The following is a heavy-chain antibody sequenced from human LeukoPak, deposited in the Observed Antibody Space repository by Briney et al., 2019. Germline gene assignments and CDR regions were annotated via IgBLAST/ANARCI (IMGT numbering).Heavy chain of an antibody. V-gene: IGHV1-69*05. J-gene: IGHJ4*02. Sequence: SVKVSCKASGGTFSSYAISWVRQAPGQGLEWMGGIIPIFGTANYAQKFQGRVTITTDESTSTAYMELSSLRSEDTAVYYCARGPYDSSGYWYYFGYWGQGTLVTVSS. D-gene: IGHD3-22*01. CDR2: IIPIFGTA. CDR1: GGTFSSYA. CDR3: ARGPYDSSGYWYYFGY.